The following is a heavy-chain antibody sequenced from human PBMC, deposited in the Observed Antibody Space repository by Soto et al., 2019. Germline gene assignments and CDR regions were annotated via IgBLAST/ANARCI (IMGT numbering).Heavy chain of an antibody. D-gene: IGHD6-13*01. J-gene: IGHJ6*02. CDR2: MNPINGAT. CDR1: GYDFTAYD. CDR3: GRGPSPRAPAGGTPYYFAMDV. Sequence: ASVKVSCKASGYDFTAYDINWVRQASGQGLEWMGWMNPINGATGTARRFQGRVSMTRNTATGTAYLELTSLRSDDSAVYYCGRGPSPRAPAGGTPYYFAMDVWGQGTTVTVSS. V-gene: IGHV1-8*02.